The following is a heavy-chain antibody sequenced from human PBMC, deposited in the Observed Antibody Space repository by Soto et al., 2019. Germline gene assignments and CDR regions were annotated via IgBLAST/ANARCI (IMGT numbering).Heavy chain of an antibody. Sequence: GGSRRLCCAAYGFTFSNYAMSWVRQAPGKGLEWVSGISASGRDTYYADSVKDRFTISRDNSKNTVYLQVNSLRADDTAIYYCAKGKSSGWYYFDYWGQGT. J-gene: IGHJ4*02. CDR1: GFTFSNYA. CDR2: ISASGRDT. D-gene: IGHD6-19*01. V-gene: IGHV3-23*01. CDR3: AKGKSSGWYYFDY.